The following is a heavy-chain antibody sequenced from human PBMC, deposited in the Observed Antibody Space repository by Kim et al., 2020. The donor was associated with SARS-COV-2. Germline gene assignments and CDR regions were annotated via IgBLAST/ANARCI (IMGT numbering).Heavy chain of an antibody. CDR3: AADTKQQLED. Sequence: NTNYAQKFQERVTITRDMSTSTAYMELSSLRSEDTAVYYCAADTKQQLEDWGQGTLVTVSS. CDR2: NT. V-gene: IGHV1-58*01. J-gene: IGHJ4*02. D-gene: IGHD6-13*01.